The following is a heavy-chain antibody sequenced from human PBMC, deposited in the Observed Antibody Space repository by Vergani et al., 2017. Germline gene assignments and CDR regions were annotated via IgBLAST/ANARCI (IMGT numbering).Heavy chain of an antibody. J-gene: IGHJ4*02. CDR1: GGSISSYY. CDR2: IYYSGST. Sequence: QVQLQESGPGLVKPSETLSLTCTVSGGSISSYYWSWIRQPPGKGLEWIGYIYYSGSTNYNPSLKSRVTISVDTSKNQFSLKLSSVNAADTAVYYLARTTAEYFDLWSGYCAGDYIDYGGEGTLVTVSS. D-gene: IGHD3-3*01. V-gene: IGHV4-59*01. CDR3: ARTTAEYFDLWSGYCAGDYIDY.